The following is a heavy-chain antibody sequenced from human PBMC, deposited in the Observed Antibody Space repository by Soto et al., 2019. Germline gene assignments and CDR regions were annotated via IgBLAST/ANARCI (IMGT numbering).Heavy chain of an antibody. V-gene: IGHV3-48*03. CDR1: GFTFSRFE. J-gene: IGHJ4*02. CDR3: TRAAWFPYSSFY. Sequence: LRVSCAASGFTFSRFELHWVRQAPGKGLEWISYISSSGSTAYYASSVEGRFTISRDNANNSVYLQMDSLRAEDTALYYCTRAAWFPYSSFYWGQGALVTVSS. CDR2: ISSSGSTA. D-gene: IGHD3-10*01.